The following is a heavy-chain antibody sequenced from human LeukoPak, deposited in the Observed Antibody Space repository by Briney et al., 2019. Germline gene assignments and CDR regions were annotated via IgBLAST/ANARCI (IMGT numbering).Heavy chain of an antibody. Sequence: GGSLRLSCAASGFTFSSYRMSWVRQAPGKGLEWVANIKQDGSEKYYVDSVKGRFTISRDNAKNSLYLQMNSLRAEDTAVYYGARGHNSSSCGFYYYFMDVWGRGTTVTVSS. CDR2: IKQDGSEK. CDR1: GFTFSSYR. CDR3: ARGHNSSSCGFYYYFMDV. V-gene: IGHV3-7*01. J-gene: IGHJ6*03. D-gene: IGHD6-6*01.